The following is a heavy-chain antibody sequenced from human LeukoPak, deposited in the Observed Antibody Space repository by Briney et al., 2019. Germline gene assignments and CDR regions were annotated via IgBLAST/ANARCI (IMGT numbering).Heavy chain of an antibody. CDR2: IYYSGST. J-gene: IGHJ1*01. D-gene: IGHD3-22*01. CDR3: ARAGGHFYDSTGYGPHYYFQY. V-gene: IGHV4-59*12. Sequence: SETLSLTCTVSGGSISSYYWSWIRQPPGKGLEWIGYIYYSGSTNYNPSLRSRVTISVDTSKNQFSLKLSSVTAADTAVYYCARAGGHFYDSTGYGPHYYFQYWGQGTLVTVSS. CDR1: GGSISSYY.